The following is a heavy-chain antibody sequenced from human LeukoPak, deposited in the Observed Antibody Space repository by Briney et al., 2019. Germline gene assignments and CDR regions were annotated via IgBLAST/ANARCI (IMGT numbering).Heavy chain of an antibody. CDR1: GFTFSSYA. D-gene: IGHD2-21*02. J-gene: IGHJ4*02. Sequence: PGRSLRLSCAASGFTFSSYAMHWVRQAPGKGLEWVAVISYDGSNKYYADSVKGRFTISRDNSKNTLYLQMNSLRAEDTAVYYCARGGGDCTCPAYWGQGTLVTVSS. CDR2: ISYDGSNK. CDR3: ARGGGDCTCPAY. V-gene: IGHV3-30*04.